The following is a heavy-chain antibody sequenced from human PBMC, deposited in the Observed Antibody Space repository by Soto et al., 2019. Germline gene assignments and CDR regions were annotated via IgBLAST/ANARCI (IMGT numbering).Heavy chain of an antibody. V-gene: IGHV4-4*02. J-gene: IGHJ6*02. CDR3: ARYPFVVVPAASYYYYYGMDV. CDR2: IYHSGST. Sequence: SETLSLTCAVSGGSISSSNWWSWVRQPPGKGLEWIGEIYHSGSTNYNPSLKSRVTISVDKSKNQFSLKLSSVTAADTAVYYCARYPFVVVPAASYYYYYGMDVWGQGTTVTVSS. D-gene: IGHD2-2*01. CDR1: GGSISSSNW.